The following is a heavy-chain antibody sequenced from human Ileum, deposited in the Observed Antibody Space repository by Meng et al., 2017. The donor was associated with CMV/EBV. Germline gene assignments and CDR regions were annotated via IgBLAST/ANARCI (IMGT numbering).Heavy chain of an antibody. CDR2: IWYDGSNK. CDR3: AKTLQQLVAGLHY. CDR1: GFTFNKYW. J-gene: IGHJ4*02. D-gene: IGHD6-13*01. V-gene: IGHV3-33*06. Sequence: GGSLRLSCVASGFTFNKYWMHWVRQAPGKGLEWVAVIWYDGSNKYYADSVKGRFTISRDNSKNTLYLQMNSLRAENTAVYYCAKTLQQLVAGLHYWGQGTLVTVS.